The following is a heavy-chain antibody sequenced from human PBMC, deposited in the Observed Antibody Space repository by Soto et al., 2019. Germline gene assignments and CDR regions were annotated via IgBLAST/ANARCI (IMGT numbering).Heavy chain of an antibody. CDR2: ISYDGSNK. V-gene: IGHV3-30*18. CDR1: GFTFSSYG. J-gene: IGHJ6*03. Sequence: GGSLRLSCAASGFTFSSYGMHWVRQAPGKGLEWVAVISYDGSNKYYADSVKGRFTISRDNSKNTLYLQMNSLRAEDTAVYYCAKDGQQLVRGYYYYYYYMDAWGKGTTVTVSS. D-gene: IGHD6-13*01. CDR3: AKDGQQLVRGYYYYYYYMDA.